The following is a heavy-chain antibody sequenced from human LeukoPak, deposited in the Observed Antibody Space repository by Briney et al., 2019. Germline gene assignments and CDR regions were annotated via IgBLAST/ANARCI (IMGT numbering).Heavy chain of an antibody. CDR1: GITLSNYG. V-gene: IGHV3-23*01. CDR3: AKDRGSIAVAGIDY. Sequence: SGGSLRLSCAVSGITLSNYGMSWVRQAPGKGLEWVAGLSGSGGGTNYADSVQGRFTISRDNPKNTLYLQMNSLRAEDTAVYYCAKDRGSIAVAGIDYWGQGTLVTVSS. J-gene: IGHJ4*02. D-gene: IGHD6-19*01. CDR2: LSGSGGGT.